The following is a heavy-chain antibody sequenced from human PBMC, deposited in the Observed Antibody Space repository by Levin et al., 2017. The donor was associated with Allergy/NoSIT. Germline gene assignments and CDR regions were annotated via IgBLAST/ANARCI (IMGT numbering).Heavy chain of an antibody. J-gene: IGHJ4*02. CDR3: ARSGSRGYSNLPHFDY. CDR1: GGSISSYY. V-gene: IGHV4-59*08. D-gene: IGHD4-11*01. Sequence: ASETLSLTCTVSGGSISSYYWSWIRQPPGKGLEWIGYIYYSGSTNYNPSLKSRVTISVDTSKNQFSLKLSSVTAADTAVYYCARSGSRGYSNLPHFDYWGQGTLVTVSS. CDR2: IYYSGST.